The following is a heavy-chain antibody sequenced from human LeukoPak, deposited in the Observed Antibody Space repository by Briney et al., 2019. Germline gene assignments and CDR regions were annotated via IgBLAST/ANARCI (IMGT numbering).Heavy chain of an antibody. Sequence: SETLSLTCAVYGGSFSGYYWSWIRQPPGKGLEWIGEINHSGSTNYNPSLKSRVTISVDTSKNQFSLKLSSVTAAGTAVYYCAAGVVVTASRGDWFDPWGQGTLVTVSS. CDR1: GGSFSGYY. CDR3: AAGVVVTASRGDWFDP. CDR2: INHSGST. D-gene: IGHD2-21*02. V-gene: IGHV4-34*01. J-gene: IGHJ5*02.